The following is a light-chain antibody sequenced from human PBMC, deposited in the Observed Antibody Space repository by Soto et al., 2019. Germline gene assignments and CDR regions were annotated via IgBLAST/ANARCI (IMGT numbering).Light chain of an antibody. V-gene: IGLV2-14*01. J-gene: IGLJ1*01. Sequence: QSALTQPASVSGSPGQSITISCTGTSSDVGGYIYVSWYQQHPGKAPKLMIYDVTSRPSGVSYRFFGSKSGNTASLTISGLQAEDEADYYCSSYTTSSSYVFGTGTKVTV. CDR1: SSDVGGYIY. CDR3: SSYTTSSSYV. CDR2: DVT.